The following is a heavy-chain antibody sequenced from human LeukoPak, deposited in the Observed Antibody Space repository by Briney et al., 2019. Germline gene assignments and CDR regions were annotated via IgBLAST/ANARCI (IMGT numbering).Heavy chain of an antibody. V-gene: IGHV1-8*01. Sequence: VASVKVSCKASEYTFTNYDINWVRQATGQGLEWMGWINPNSGNTGYTQKFQGRVTMTRNTSLSTAYMELTSLKSEDTAVYYCARSLGTYWGKDFLNWFDPWSQGTLVTVSS. D-gene: IGHD3-16*01. J-gene: IGHJ5*02. CDR3: ARSLGTYWGKDFLNWFDP. CDR1: EYTFTNYD. CDR2: INPNSGNT.